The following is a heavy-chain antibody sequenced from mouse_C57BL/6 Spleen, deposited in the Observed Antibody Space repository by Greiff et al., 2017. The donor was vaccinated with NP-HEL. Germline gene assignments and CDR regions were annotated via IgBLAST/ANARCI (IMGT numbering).Heavy chain of an antibody. CDR3: ARTWDGNYFDY. CDR2: ISSGSSTI. J-gene: IGHJ2*01. CDR1: GFTFSDYG. Sequence: EVMLVESGGGLVKPGGSLKLSCAASGFTFSDYGMHWVRQAPEKGLEWVAYISSGSSTIYYADTVKGRFTISRDNAKNTLFLQMTSLRSEDTAMYYCARTWDGNYFDYWGQGTTLTVSS. V-gene: IGHV5-17*01. D-gene: IGHD4-1*01.